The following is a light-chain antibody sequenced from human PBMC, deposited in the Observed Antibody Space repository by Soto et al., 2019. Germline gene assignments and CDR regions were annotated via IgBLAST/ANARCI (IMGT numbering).Light chain of an antibody. CDR1: SSDVGDYNY. V-gene: IGLV2-8*01. CDR2: EVS. Sequence: QSALTQPPSASGSLGKSVTIPCTGTSSDVGDYNYVSWYQRHPGKVPTLMFYEVSKRPPGVPDRCSGSKSGNTASLTVSGLQAEDEADYYCSSFAGSTVVFGGGTKVTVL. CDR3: SSFAGSTVV. J-gene: IGLJ2*01.